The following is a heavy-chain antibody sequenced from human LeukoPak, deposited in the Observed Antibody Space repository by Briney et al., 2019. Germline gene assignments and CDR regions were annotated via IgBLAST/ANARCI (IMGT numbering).Heavy chain of an antibody. Sequence: SETLSLTCTVSGGSISTNSWSWIRQPAGKGLEWIGRIYTGGSTNYNPSLKSRVTMSVDTSKSQFSLKLNSVTAADTAVYYCARDRGDGYKSFYYFDYWGQGTLVTVSS. D-gene: IGHD5-24*01. V-gene: IGHV4-4*07. CDR1: GGSISTNS. J-gene: IGHJ4*02. CDR2: IYTGGST. CDR3: ARDRGDGYKSFYYFDY.